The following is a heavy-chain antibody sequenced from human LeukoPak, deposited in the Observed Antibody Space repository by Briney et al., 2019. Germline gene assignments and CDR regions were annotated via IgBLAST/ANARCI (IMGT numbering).Heavy chain of an antibody. CDR1: GFTLSSYS. J-gene: IGHJ4*02. CDR2: ISSGSTTI. Sequence: QPGGSLRLSCATSGFTLSSYSMNWVRQAQGKGLEWVSYISSGSTTIYYADSVKGRFTISRDNAKNSLYLQVNSLRAEDTAVYYCARDVEQWLVRVYYFDYWGQGTLVTVSS. D-gene: IGHD6-19*01. V-gene: IGHV3-48*01. CDR3: ARDVEQWLVRVYYFDY.